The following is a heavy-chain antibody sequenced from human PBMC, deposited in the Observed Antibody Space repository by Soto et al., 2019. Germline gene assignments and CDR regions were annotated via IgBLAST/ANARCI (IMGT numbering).Heavy chain of an antibody. CDR3: ARGGHYYDSSGYWDAFDI. V-gene: IGHV4-31*03. CDR2: IYYSGST. Sequence: QVQLQESGPGLVKPSQTLSLTCTVSGGSISSGGYYWSWIRQHPGKGLEWIWYIYYSGSTYYNPSLKSRVTISVDTSKNPFSLKLSSVTAADTAVYYCARGGHYYDSSGYWDAFDIWGQGTMVTVSS. CDR1: GGSISSGGYY. D-gene: IGHD3-22*01. J-gene: IGHJ3*02.